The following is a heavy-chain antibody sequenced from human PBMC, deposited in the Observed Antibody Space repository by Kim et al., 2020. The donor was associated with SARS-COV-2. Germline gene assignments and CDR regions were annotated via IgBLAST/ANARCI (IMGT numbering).Heavy chain of an antibody. V-gene: IGHV1-3*01. Sequence: ASVKVSCKASGYTFTSYAMHWVRQAPGQRLEWMGWINAGNGNTKYSQKFQGRVTITRDTSASTAYMELSSLRSEDTAVYYCARDYYDSSGYYSHYYYYGMDVWGQGTTVTVSS. D-gene: IGHD3-22*01. CDR1: GYTFTSYA. CDR2: INAGNGNT. J-gene: IGHJ6*02. CDR3: ARDYYDSSGYYSHYYYYGMDV.